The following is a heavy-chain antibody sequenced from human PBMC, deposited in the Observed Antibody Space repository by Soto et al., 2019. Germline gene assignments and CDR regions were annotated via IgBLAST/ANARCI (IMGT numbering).Heavy chain of an antibody. CDR2: INHSRSS. CDR1: GVSFSGYH. CDR3: ARAGTIGWGGLDM. V-gene: IGHV4-34*01. D-gene: IGHD3-3*01. Sequence: QVQLQQWGAGLLKPSETLSLTCAVNGVSFSGYHWTWIRQPPGKGLEWIGEINHSRSSNYNLALNSRTTLSADMSKTPFSLFLSSVSTADAAVYYCARAGTIGWGGLDMWGQGTMVPVSS. J-gene: IGHJ3*02.